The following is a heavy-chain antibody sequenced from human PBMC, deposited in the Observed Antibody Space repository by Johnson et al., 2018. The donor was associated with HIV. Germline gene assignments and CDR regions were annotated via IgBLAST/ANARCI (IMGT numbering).Heavy chain of an antibody. Sequence: QVQLVESGGGVVQPGRSLRLSCAASGFTFSSYAMHWVRQAPAKGLEWVAVISYDGSDKYYAASVKGRFTISRDNAKTSLYLQVNSLGAEDAALYYCAREVSLRVGATLPPSYAFDIWGQGTLVSVSS. V-gene: IGHV3-30*04. J-gene: IGHJ3*02. CDR3: AREVSLRVGATLPPSYAFDI. CDR1: GFTFSSYA. D-gene: IGHD1-26*01. CDR2: ISYDGSDK.